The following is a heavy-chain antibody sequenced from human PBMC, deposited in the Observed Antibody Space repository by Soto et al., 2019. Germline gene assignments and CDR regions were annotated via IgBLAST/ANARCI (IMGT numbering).Heavy chain of an antibody. Sequence: EVQLLESGGGLVQPGGSLRLSCAASGFTFSSYAMSWVRQAPGKGLAWVSAISGSGGSTYYADSVKGRFTISRDNSKNTLYLQMNSMRAEDTAVYYCAKRDRGDILTGSKAYYYYYMDVWGKGTTVTVSS. CDR1: GFTFSSYA. J-gene: IGHJ6*03. D-gene: IGHD3-9*01. V-gene: IGHV3-23*01. CDR3: AKRDRGDILTGSKAYYYYYMDV. CDR2: ISGSGGST.